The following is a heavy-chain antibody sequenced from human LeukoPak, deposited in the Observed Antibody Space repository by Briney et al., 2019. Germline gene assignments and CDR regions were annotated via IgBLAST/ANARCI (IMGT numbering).Heavy chain of an antibody. CDR2: IYSGGST. CDR3: ARGEAALFDY. Sequence: PGGSLRLSCAASGLTVSSNYMSWVRHAPGKWREWVSVIYSGGSTYYADSGKGRFTISRTNSKNPLNLQINSRRAVDPAVYYCARGEAALFDYWGQGTLVTVSS. J-gene: IGHJ4*02. D-gene: IGHD2-15*01. V-gene: IGHV3-66*01. CDR1: GLTVSSNY.